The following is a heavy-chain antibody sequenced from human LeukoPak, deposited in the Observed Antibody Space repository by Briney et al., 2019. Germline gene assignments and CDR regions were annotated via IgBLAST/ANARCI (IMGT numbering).Heavy chain of an antibody. D-gene: IGHD6-13*01. CDR1: GFTFDDYD. J-gene: IGHJ4*02. Sequence: HPGGSLRLSCAASGFTFDDYDMHWVRQAPGKGLVWVSRINSDGSSTSYADSVKGRFTISRDNAKNTLYLQMNSLRAEDTAVYYCARDFAAGTGAEDYWGQGTLVTVSS. V-gene: IGHV3-74*01. CDR3: ARDFAAGTGAEDY. CDR2: INSDGSST.